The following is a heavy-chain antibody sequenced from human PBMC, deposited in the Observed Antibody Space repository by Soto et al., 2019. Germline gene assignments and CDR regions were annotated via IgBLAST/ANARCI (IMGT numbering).Heavy chain of an antibody. CDR1: GGSLSDYY. Sequence: QVQLQQWGAGLLKPSETLSLTCAVYGGSLSDYYWTWIRQPPGKGLEWIGEIHQSGRTNCNPSLKRRVTHYVDTPKTQYSLKGSSVSAADTAVYSCARASNRRGYSYLPDYWGQGPLVTVS. D-gene: IGHD5-18*01. V-gene: IGHV4-34*01. CDR3: ARASNRRGYSYLPDY. J-gene: IGHJ4*02. CDR2: IHQSGRT.